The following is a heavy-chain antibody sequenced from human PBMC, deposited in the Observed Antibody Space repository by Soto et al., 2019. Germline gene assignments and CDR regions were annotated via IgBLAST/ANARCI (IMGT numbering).Heavy chain of an antibody. CDR3: ARGYRSLDY. D-gene: IGHD4-4*01. Sequence: PSETLSLTCTVSGCSISNYYWSWIRQPPGKGLEWIGYIYYSGSTNYNPSLKSRVTISVDTSKNQFSLKLSSVTAADTAVYYCARGYRSLDYWGQGTLVTVSS. V-gene: IGHV4-59*01. CDR1: GCSISNYY. CDR2: IYYSGST. J-gene: IGHJ4*02.